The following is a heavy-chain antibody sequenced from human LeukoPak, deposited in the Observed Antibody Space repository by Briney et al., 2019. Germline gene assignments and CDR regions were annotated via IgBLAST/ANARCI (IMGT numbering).Heavy chain of an antibody. CDR2: IYYSGGT. J-gene: IGHJ4*02. V-gene: IGHV4-59*01. CDR3: ARMTTVTTGPFDY. D-gene: IGHD4-17*01. Sequence: SETLSLTCTVSGGSISSYYWSWIRQPPGKGLEWIGYIYYSGGTNYNPSLKSRVTISVDTSKNQFSLKLSSVTAADTAVYYCARMTTVTTGPFDYWGQGTLVTVSS. CDR1: GGSISSYY.